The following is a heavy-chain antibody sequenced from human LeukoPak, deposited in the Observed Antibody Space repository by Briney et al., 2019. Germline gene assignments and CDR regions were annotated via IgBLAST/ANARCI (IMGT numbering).Heavy chain of an antibody. J-gene: IGHJ4*02. V-gene: IGHV3-15*07. CDR3: TSRTGYFDY. CDR1: GFTVSSNY. D-gene: IGHD1-1*01. Sequence: GGSLRLSCATSGFTVSSNYMSWVRQAPGKGLEWVGRIKSKTDGGTTDYAAPVKGRFTISRDDSKNTLYLQMNSLKTEDTAVYYCTSRTGYFDYWGQGTLVTVSS. CDR2: IKSKTDGGTT.